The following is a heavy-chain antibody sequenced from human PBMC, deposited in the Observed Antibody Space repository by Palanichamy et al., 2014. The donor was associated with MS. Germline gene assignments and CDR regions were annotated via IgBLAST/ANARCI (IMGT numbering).Heavy chain of an antibody. CDR2: TYRSYF. CDR3: ARGRLNGFDV. Sequence: QEHLQQSGPGLVEPSQTLSLTCVISGDSVSNNDVAWNWIRQSPSRGLEWLGRTYRSYFEYAVPVKSRISISPDTSKNQFSLHLNSVTPEDTAIYYCARGRLNGFDVWGQGTLVTVSS. J-gene: IGHJ3*01. V-gene: IGHV6-1*01. CDR1: GDSVSNNDVA.